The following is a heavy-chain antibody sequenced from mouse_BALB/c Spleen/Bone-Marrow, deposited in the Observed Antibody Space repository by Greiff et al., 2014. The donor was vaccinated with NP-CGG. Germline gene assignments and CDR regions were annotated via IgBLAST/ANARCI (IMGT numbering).Heavy chain of an antibody. D-gene: IGHD4-1*01. CDR2: ISSGGSYT. V-gene: IGHV5-9-3*01. Sequence: EVNVVESGGGLVKPGGSLKLSCAASRFTFSNYAMSWVRQTPEKRLEWVATISSGGSYTYYPDSVKGRFTISRDNAQNTLYLQMSSLRSEDTAMYFCARQENWALDYWGQGTTLTVSS. CDR3: ARQENWALDY. J-gene: IGHJ2*01. CDR1: RFTFSNYA.